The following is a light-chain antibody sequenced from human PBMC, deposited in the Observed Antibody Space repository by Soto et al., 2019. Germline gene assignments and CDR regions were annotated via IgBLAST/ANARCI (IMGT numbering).Light chain of an antibody. Sequence: QSALTQPASVSGSPGQSITISCTGTSSDVGGYNYVSWYQQHPGKAPKLMIYDVSNRPSGVSNRVSGSKSGNTASLTISGLQAENEADYYCCSYTRSSTLVFGGGTKLTVL. CDR1: SSDVGGYNY. CDR2: DVS. CDR3: CSYTRSSTLV. J-gene: IGLJ2*01. V-gene: IGLV2-14*01.